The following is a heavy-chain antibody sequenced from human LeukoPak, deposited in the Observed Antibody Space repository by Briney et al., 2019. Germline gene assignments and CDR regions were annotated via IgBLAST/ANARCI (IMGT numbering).Heavy chain of an antibody. J-gene: IGHJ4*02. Sequence: ASVKVFCKASGYTFTGYYMHWVRQAPGQGLEWMGWINPNSGGTNYAQKFQGRVTMTRDTSISTAYMELSRLRSDDTAVYYCARDGRSGYYFQPIDYWGQGTLVTASS. D-gene: IGHD3-22*01. CDR3: ARDGRSGYYFQPIDY. CDR2: INPNSGGT. V-gene: IGHV1-2*02. CDR1: GYTFTGYY.